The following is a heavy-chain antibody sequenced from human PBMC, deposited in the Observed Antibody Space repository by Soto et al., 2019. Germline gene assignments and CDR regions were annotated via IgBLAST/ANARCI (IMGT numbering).Heavy chain of an antibody. Sequence: GESLKISCQASGYTFSAFWITWVRQMPGKGLEWMATIDPRDSYSNYSLSFQGHVTISADKSIGPAYLHWSTLEASDTAIYYCARESGSGSYFPYYYYGMDVWGQGTTVTVSS. J-gene: IGHJ6*02. D-gene: IGHD3-10*01. CDR1: GYTFSAFW. V-gene: IGHV5-10-1*01. CDR3: ARESGSGSYFPYYYYGMDV. CDR2: IDPRDSYS.